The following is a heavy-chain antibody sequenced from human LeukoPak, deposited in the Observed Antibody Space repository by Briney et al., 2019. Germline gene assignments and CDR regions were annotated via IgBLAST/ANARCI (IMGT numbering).Heavy chain of an antibody. V-gene: IGHV3-74*01. CDR3: ARDPTAATPQYFDY. D-gene: IGHD1-14*01. CDR2: VNSGGIST. J-gene: IGHJ4*02. CDR1: GFTFSSYW. Sequence: GGSLRLSCAASGFTFSSYWMHWVHQAPGRGLVWVSRVNSGGISTSYADSVKGRFTISRDNAKNTLYLQMNGLRAEDTAVYYCARDPTAATPQYFDYWGQGTLVTVSS.